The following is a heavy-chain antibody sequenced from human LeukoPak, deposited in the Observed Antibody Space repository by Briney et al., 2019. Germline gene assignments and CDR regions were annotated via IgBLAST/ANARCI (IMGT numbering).Heavy chain of an antibody. J-gene: IGHJ5*02. Sequence: SETLSLTCTVPGGSISSYYWSWIRQPPGKGLEWIGYIYYSGSTNYNPSLKSRVTISVDTSKNQFSLKLSSVTAADTAVYYCARHQPFDPWGQGTLVTVSS. CDR1: GGSISSYY. V-gene: IGHV4-59*01. CDR3: ARHQPFDP. CDR2: IYYSGST.